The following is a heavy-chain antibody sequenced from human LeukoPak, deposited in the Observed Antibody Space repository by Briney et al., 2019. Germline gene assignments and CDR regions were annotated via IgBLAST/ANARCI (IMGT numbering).Heavy chain of an antibody. V-gene: IGHV3-30*02. D-gene: IGHD3-3*01. CDR3: AKEEYYDFCSGYLGY. CDR2: IRYVGSKK. Sequence: GGSLRLSCAASGFTFSIYGLHGVREAPGKGLEWVAYIRYVGSKKYYADTVKGRFTISTDKSKNTLYLQMSSLRAEDTAVYYCAKEEYYDFCSGYLGYWGQGTLVTVSS. J-gene: IGHJ4*02. CDR1: GFTFSIYG.